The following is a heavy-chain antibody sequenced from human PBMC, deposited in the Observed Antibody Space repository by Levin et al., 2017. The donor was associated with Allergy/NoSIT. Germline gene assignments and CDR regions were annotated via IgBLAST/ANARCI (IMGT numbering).Heavy chain of an antibody. J-gene: IGHJ4*02. D-gene: IGHD3-10*01. CDR1: GGSISSGSYY. CDR2: IYSSGSA. Sequence: PSQTLSLTCKVSGGSISSGSYYWSWIRQPAATGLEWIGRIYSSGSANYNPSLKSRVTISVDTSKNQFSLKLSSVTAADTAVYYCARAEVGSEHWGQGTLVTVST. V-gene: IGHV4-61*02. CDR3: ARAEVGSEH.